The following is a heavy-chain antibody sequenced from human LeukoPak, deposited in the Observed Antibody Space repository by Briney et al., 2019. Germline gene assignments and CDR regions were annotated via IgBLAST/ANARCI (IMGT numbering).Heavy chain of an antibody. J-gene: IGHJ2*01. CDR1: GYSITRGYY. CDR3: AREVISPAATGYFDL. Sequence: PSETLSLTCTVSGYSITRGYYWGWIRQPPGMGLEWIGSLYHSGRTYHNATLQSRVTMSVDTSKNQFSLNLSSVTAADTAVYFCAREVISPAATGYFDLWGRGTAVTVSS. V-gene: IGHV4-38-2*02. D-gene: IGHD2-2*01. CDR2: LYHSGRT.